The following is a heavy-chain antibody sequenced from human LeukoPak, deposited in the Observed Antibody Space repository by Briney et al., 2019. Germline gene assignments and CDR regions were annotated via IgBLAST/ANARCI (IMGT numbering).Heavy chain of an antibody. V-gene: IGHV4-4*07. D-gene: IGHD5-18*01. Sequence: SETLSLTCTVSGGSISSYYWSWIRQPARKGLEWIGRIYTSGGTNYNPSLKSRVTMSVDTSKNQFSLKLSSVTAADTAVYYCARGQGYSYGYEWFDPWGQGTLVTVSS. CDR2: IYTSGGT. CDR3: ARGQGYSYGYEWFDP. J-gene: IGHJ5*02. CDR1: GGSISSYY.